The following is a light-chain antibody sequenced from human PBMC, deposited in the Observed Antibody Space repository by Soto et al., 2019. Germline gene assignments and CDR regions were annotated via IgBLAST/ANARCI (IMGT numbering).Light chain of an antibody. CDR1: QSVSSY. J-gene: IGKJ1*01. CDR2: GAS. Sequence: EIVFTQSPATLSLSPGERATLSCRASQSVSSYLAWYQQKPGQAPRLLIYGASNRATGIPDRFSGSGSGTEFTLTISSMQSEDFAVYYCQQYNNWPRTVGQGTKVDI. CDR3: QQYNNWPRT. V-gene: IGKV3D-15*01.